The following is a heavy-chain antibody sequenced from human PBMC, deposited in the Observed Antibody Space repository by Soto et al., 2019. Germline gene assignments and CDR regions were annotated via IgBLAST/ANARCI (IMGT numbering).Heavy chain of an antibody. CDR2: INPNSGGT. J-gene: IGHJ3*02. CDR3: ARLAAAGTRGNDAFDI. V-gene: IGHV1-2*02. D-gene: IGHD6-13*01. Sequence: ASVKVSCKASGYTFTGYYMHWVRQAPGQGLEWMGWINPNSGGTNYAQKFQGGVTMTRDTSISTAYMELSRLRSDDTAVYYCARLAAAGTRGNDAFDIWGQGTMVTVSS. CDR1: GYTFTGYY.